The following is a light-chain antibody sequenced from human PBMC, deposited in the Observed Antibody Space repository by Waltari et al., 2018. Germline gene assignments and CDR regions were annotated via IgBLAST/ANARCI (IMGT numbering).Light chain of an antibody. V-gene: IGKV1-5*01. CDR1: QFISIC. CDR2: DAS. J-gene: IGKJ2*01. Sequence: IQMTQSPSTLSASVGDRVTITFRASQFISICLAWYQHQPGKSPKLLIYDASKLKSGVPSRFSGSGSGTEFTLTIASLQAADVAVYYCQQRSNWPPMYTFGQGTKLEIK. CDR3: QQRSNWPPMYT.